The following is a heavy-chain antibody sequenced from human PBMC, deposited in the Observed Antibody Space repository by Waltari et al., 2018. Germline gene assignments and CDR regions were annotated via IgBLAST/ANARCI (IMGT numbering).Heavy chain of an antibody. D-gene: IGHD2-15*01. CDR3: ARGLFTDCSGGSCYSGWFDP. Sequence: QVQLQQWGAGLLKPSETLSLTCAVYGGSFSGYYWRWIRQPPGKGLEWIGEINHSGSTNYNPSLKSRVTISVDTSKNQFSLKLSSVTAADTAVYYCARGLFTDCSGGSCYSGWFDPWGQGTLVTVSS. V-gene: IGHV4-34*01. CDR1: GGSFSGYY. J-gene: IGHJ5*02. CDR2: INHSGST.